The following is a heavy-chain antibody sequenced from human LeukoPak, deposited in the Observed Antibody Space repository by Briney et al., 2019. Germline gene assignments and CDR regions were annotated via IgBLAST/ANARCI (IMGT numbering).Heavy chain of an antibody. D-gene: IGHD3-10*01. J-gene: IGHJ6*02. V-gene: IGHV3-66*01. CDR3: AREEVLCFGKLAAYYYGMDL. CDR2: IYSGGST. CDR1: GFTFSSYD. Sequence: GGTLRLSCAASGFTFSSYDMSWVRQAPGKGLEWVSVIYSGGSTYYYDSVKGRFTISREKSKNTRYLQMNSLRAEDTAVFYCAREEVLCFGKLAAYYYGMDLWGQGTTVTVSS.